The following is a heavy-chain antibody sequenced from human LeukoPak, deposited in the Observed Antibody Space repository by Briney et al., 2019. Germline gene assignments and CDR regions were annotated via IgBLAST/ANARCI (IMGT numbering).Heavy chain of an antibody. Sequence: ASVKVSCKASGYTFTGYYMHWVRQAPGQGLEWMGWINPNSGGTNYAQKFQGRVTMTRDTSISTAYMELSRLRSDDTAVYYCARGYQVGASSVLSGRWLAAYWGQGTLVTVSS. CDR1: GYTFTGYY. CDR3: ARGYQVGASSVLSGRWLAAY. J-gene: IGHJ4*02. D-gene: IGHD1-26*01. CDR2: INPNSGGT. V-gene: IGHV1-2*02.